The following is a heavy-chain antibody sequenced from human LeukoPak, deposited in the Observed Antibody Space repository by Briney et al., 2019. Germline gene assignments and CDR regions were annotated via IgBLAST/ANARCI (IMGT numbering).Heavy chain of an antibody. CDR1: GYTFTGYY. D-gene: IGHD1-26*01. V-gene: IGHV1-2*02. CDR2: INPNSGGT. Sequence: ASVKVSCKASGYTFTGYYMHWVRQAPGQGLEWMGWINPNSGGTNYAQKFQCRVTMTRDTSISTAYMELSRLRSDDTAVYYCARDLVGALSGDYWGQGTLVTVSS. CDR3: ARDLVGALSGDY. J-gene: IGHJ4*02.